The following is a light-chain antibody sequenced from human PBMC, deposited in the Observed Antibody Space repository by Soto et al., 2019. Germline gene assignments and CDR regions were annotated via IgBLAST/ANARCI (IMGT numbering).Light chain of an antibody. CDR3: QQGSTYPT. CDR2: VAS. Sequence: IQMTQSPSSLSASVGDKVTITCRAGQSVSNYVNWYQHKPWKPPNLLIYVASSLQSGVPSRFSGSRSGTDFTLTISSLQPEDVATYYCQQGSTYPTFGGGTKVEIK. V-gene: IGKV1-39*01. J-gene: IGKJ4*01. CDR1: QSVSNY.